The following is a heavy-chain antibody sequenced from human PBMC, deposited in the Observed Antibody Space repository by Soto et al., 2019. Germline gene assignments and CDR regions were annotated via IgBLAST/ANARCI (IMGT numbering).Heavy chain of an antibody. V-gene: IGHV3-33*01. Sequence: QVQLVESGGGVVQPGRSLRLSCAASGFTFSSYGMYWVRQAPGKGLEWVAVIWFDGNNKYYGDSVKGRFTISRDNSKNTLYLQMNSLRAEDTAVYYWARDKVVGSYYYYAMDVWGQGTTVTVSS. CDR1: GFTFSSYG. J-gene: IGHJ6*02. CDR2: IWFDGNNK. D-gene: IGHD1-26*01. CDR3: ARDKVVGSYYYYAMDV.